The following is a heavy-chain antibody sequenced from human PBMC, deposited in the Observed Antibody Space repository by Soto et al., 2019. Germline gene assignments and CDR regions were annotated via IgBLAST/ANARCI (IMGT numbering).Heavy chain of an antibody. Sequence: SVKVSCKASGGTFSSYAISWVRQAPGQGLEWMGGIIPIFGTANYAQKFQGRVTITADESTSTAYMELSSLRSEDTAVYYCARSPKYSSSWYVYYYGMDVWGQGTTVTVSS. J-gene: IGHJ6*02. CDR3: ARSPKYSSSWYVYYYGMDV. D-gene: IGHD6-13*01. V-gene: IGHV1-69*13. CDR2: IIPIFGTA. CDR1: GGTFSSYA.